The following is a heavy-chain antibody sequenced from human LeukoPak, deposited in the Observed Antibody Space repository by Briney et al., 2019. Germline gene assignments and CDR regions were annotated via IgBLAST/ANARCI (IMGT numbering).Heavy chain of an antibody. CDR1: GGSISSYY. J-gene: IGHJ6*03. CDR2: IYTSGST. V-gene: IGHV4-4*07. D-gene: IGHD3-10*01. Sequence: PSETLSLTCTVSGGSISSYYWSWIRQPAGKGLEWIGRIYTSGSTSYNPSLKSRVTMSVDTSKNQFSLKLSSVTAADTAVYYCARLLLWFGDHYYYMDVWGKGTTVTISS. CDR3: ARLLLWFGDHYYYMDV.